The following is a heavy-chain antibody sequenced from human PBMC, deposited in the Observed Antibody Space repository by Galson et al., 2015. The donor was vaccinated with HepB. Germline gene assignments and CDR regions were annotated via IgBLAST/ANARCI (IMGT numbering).Heavy chain of an antibody. CDR3: ARVPAAGCSGGSCYRRPPPFFDY. J-gene: IGHJ4*02. CDR1: GYTFTRYY. Sequence: SVKVSCKASGYTFTRYYMHWVRQAPGQGLEWMGIINPSGGSTSYAQKFQGRVTMTRDTSTSTVYMELSSLRSEDTAVYYCARVPAAGCSGGSCYRRPPPFFDYWGQGTLVTVSS. CDR2: INPSGGST. D-gene: IGHD2-15*01. V-gene: IGHV1-46*01.